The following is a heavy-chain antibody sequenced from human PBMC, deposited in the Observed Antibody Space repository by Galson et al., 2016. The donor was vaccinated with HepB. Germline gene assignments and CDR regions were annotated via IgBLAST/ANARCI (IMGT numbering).Heavy chain of an antibody. Sequence: SLRLSCAASGFTFNNYAMNWVRQAPGKGLEWVALIWSDGSNKYYADSVKGRFTISRDNSKNTAYLQMNSLRAEDRAVYYCAREAGIAAAATYDYWGQGTLVTVSS. D-gene: IGHD6-13*01. J-gene: IGHJ4*02. CDR2: IWSDGSNK. V-gene: IGHV3-33*08. CDR3: AREAGIAAAATYDY. CDR1: GFTFNNYA.